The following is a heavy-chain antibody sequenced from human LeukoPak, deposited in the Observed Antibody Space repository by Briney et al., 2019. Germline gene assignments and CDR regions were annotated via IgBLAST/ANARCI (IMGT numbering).Heavy chain of an antibody. V-gene: IGHV4-39*07. CDR1: GGSISSSSYY. Sequence: SETLSLTCTVSGGSISSSSYYWGWIRQPPGKGLEWIGSIYYSGSTYYNPSLKSRVTISVDTSKNQFSLKLSSVTAADTAVYCCARVDDVVVVAAIDYWGQGTLVTVSS. D-gene: IGHD2-15*01. CDR2: IYYSGST. J-gene: IGHJ4*02. CDR3: ARVDDVVVVAAIDY.